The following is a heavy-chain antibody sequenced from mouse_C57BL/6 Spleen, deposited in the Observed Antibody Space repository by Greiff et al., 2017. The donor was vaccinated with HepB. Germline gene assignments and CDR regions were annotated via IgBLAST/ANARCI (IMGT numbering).Heavy chain of an antibody. CDR1: GFNIKDDY. J-gene: IGHJ3*01. V-gene: IGHV14-4*01. CDR2: IDPENGDT. CDR3: TPLYYGNFSWFAY. D-gene: IGHD2-1*01. Sequence: EVKLMESGAELVRPGASVKLSCTASGFNIKDDYMHWVKQRPEQGLEWIGWIDPENGDTEYASKFQGKATITADTSSNTAYLQLSSLTSEDTAVYYCTPLYYGNFSWFAYWGQGTLVTVSA.